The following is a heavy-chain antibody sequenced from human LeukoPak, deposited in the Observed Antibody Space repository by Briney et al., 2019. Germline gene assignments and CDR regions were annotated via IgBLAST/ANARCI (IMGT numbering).Heavy chain of an antibody. Sequence: SETLSLTCTVSGGSISSGSYYWSWIRQPAGKGLEWIGRIYTSGSTNYNPSLKSRVTMSVDTSKNQFSLKLSSVTAADTAVYYCARDRPSIAAAGMVYFQHWGQGTLVTVSS. CDR3: ARDRPSIAAAGMVYFQH. CDR2: IYTSGST. CDR1: GGSISSGSYY. J-gene: IGHJ1*01. V-gene: IGHV4-61*02. D-gene: IGHD6-13*01.